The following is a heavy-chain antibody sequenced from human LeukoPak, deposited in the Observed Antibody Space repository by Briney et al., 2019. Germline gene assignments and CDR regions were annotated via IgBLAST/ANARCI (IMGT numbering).Heavy chain of an antibody. V-gene: IGHV3-15*01. D-gene: IGHD1-1*01. Sequence: SGGSLRLSCAVSRITFRNAWMSWVRQAPGKGLEWVARIRSKTEGETKEYAASVKGRFTISRDDSRSRLYLQMNSLKTEDTAVYYCATGVVTGTSRWGQGTLVTVSS. CDR2: IRSKTEGETK. CDR1: RITFRNAW. CDR3: ATGVVTGTSR. J-gene: IGHJ4*02.